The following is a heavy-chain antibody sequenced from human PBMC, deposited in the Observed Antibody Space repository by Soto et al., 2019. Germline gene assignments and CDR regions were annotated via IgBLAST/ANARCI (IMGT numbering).Heavy chain of an antibody. CDR3: ARDPPPPDY. Sequence: QVQLVQSGADVKKPGASVKVSCKASGYPFASYAISWMRQAPGQGLEWMGWISAYNGNTNYAQKLQGTANMTTDTYTSTAYIELRSLRSDATAVYSCARDPPPPDYGGQGTLVTVSS. CDR1: GYPFASYA. J-gene: IGHJ4*02. V-gene: IGHV1-18*01. CDR2: ISAYNGNT.